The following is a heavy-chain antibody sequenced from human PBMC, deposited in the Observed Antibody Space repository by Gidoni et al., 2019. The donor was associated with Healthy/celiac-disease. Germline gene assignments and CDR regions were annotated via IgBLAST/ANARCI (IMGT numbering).Heavy chain of an antibody. V-gene: IGHV3-23*01. CDR2: ISVSGGST. CDR3: AKAQGGYYYYGLDV. CDR1: GFTFSSCA. J-gene: IGHJ6*02. D-gene: IGHD2-15*01. Sequence: EVQLLESGGGLVQPGGSLGLSCAASGFTFSSCAMSWVRQAPGKGLEWFSVISVSGGSTYYADSVKGRFTISRDNSKDTLYLQMNSLRAEDTAVYYCAKAQGGYYYYGLDVWGQGTTVTVSS.